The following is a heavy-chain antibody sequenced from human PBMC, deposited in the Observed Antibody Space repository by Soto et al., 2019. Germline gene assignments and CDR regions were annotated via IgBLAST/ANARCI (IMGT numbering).Heavy chain of an antibody. CDR1: GYVITNGYH. Sequence: TSETLSLTCAVSGYVITNGYHWGWIRQPPGKGLEWIGTISHSGDTYYNPSLKSRVTISMDTAKNHLSLILSSVTAADTATYYCTRIYCTTTSCFINGMDVWGQGTTVTVSS. J-gene: IGHJ6*02. CDR2: ISHSGDT. V-gene: IGHV4-38-2*01. CDR3: TRIYCTTTSCFINGMDV. D-gene: IGHD2-2*01.